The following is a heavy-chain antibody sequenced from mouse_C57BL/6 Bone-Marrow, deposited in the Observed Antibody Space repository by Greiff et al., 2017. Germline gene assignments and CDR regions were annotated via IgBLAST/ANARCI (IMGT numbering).Heavy chain of an antibody. CDR1: GYSFTGYY. CDR3: ARSRIYYYGRYAMDY. J-gene: IGHJ4*01. V-gene: IGHV1-42*01. D-gene: IGHD1-1*01. Sequence: EVQLQQSGPELVKPGASVKISCKASGYSFTGYYMNWVKQSPEKSLEWIGEINPSTGGTTYNQKLKAKATLTVDKSSSTAYMQLKSLTSEDSAVYYCARSRIYYYGRYAMDYWGQGTSVTVSS. CDR2: INPSTGGT.